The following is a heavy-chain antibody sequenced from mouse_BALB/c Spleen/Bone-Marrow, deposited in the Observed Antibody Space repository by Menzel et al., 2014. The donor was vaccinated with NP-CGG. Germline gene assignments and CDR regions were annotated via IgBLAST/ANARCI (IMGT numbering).Heavy chain of an antibody. Sequence: VQLQQSGPELVKPGASVKMSCKASGYTFXSYFIHWVKQKPGQGLEWIGYINPYNDGTKYNENFKGKATLTSDKSSSTAYMEFNSLTPEDSAVYYCASTTLKARYYTMDYWGQGTSVTVSS. CDR2: INPYNDGT. V-gene: IGHV1-14*01. CDR1: GYTFXSYF. J-gene: IGHJ4*01. D-gene: IGHD1-1*01. CDR3: ASTTLKARYYTMDY.